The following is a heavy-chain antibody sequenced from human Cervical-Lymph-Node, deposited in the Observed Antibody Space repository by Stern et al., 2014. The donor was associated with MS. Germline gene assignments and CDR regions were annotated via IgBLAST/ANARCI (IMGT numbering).Heavy chain of an antibody. CDR2: IDWDDAK. CDR1: GFSFSTRGMH. CDR3: ARHKYNLGYREYYFDY. Sequence: QITLQESGPALVKPTQTLTLTCTFSGFSFSTRGMHVSWIRQPPGKALEWLARIDWDDAKFYSTSLKTRVNISKDTSKNQVVLTMTNMDPVDTGTYYCARHKYNLGYREYYFDYWGQGTLVTVSS. V-gene: IGHV2-70*04. J-gene: IGHJ4*02. D-gene: IGHD3-22*01.